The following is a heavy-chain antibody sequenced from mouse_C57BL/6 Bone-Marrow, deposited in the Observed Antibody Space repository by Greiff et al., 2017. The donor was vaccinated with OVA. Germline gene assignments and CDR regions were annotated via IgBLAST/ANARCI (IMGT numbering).Heavy chain of an antibody. J-gene: IGHJ4*01. CDR3: ARGGFWAMDY. V-gene: IGHV1-55*01. CDR2: IYPGSGST. D-gene: IGHD3-1*01. Sequence: QVQLQQPGAELVKPGASVKMSCKASGYTFTSYWITWVKQRPGQGLEWIGDIYPGSGSTNYNEKFKGKATLTADKSSSTAYMELRSLTSEDSAVYFCARGGFWAMDYWGQGTSVTVSS. CDR1: GYTFTSYW.